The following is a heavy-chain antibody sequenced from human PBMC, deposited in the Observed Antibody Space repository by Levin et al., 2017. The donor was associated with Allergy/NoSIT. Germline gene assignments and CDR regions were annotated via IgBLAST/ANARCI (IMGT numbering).Heavy chain of an antibody. J-gene: IGHJ3*02. CDR1: GFTFSSYG. CDR3: ARDDDSSGYYYVGAFDI. V-gene: IGHV3-33*01. D-gene: IGHD3-22*01. Sequence: GESLKISCAASGFTFSSYGMHWVRQAPGKGLEWVAVIWYDGSNKYYADSVKGRFTISRDNSKNTLYLQMNSLRAEDTAVYYCARDDDSSGYYYVGAFDIWGQGTMVTVSS. CDR2: IWYDGSNK.